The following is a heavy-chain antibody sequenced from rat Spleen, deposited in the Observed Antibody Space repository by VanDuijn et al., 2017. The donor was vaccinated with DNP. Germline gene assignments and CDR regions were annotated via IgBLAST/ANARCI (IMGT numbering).Heavy chain of an antibody. V-gene: IGHV5-7*01. Sequence: EVQLVESGGGLVQPGRSLKFSCAASGFTFSDYHMAWVRQAPKKGLEWVATVSYDGSSTYYRDSVKGRFTISRDNAKNTLYLQMDSLRSEDTATYYCATPIAAHFDYWGQGVMVTVSS. J-gene: IGHJ2*01. D-gene: IGHD1-2*01. CDR3: ATPIAAHFDY. CDR1: GFTFSDYH. CDR2: VSYDGSST.